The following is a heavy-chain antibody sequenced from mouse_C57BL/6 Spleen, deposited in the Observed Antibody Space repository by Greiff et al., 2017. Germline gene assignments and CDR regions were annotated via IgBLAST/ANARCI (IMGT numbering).Heavy chain of an antibody. CDR2: FYPGSGSI. J-gene: IGHJ2*01. CDR1: GYTFTEYT. D-gene: IGHD1-1*01. V-gene: IGHV1-62-2*01. Sequence: VKLVESGAELVKPGASVKLSCKASGYTFTEYTIHWVKQRSGQGLEWIGWFYPGSGSIKYNEKFKDKATLTADKSSSTVYMELSRLTSEDSAVYFCARHDVYYGSSYYFDYWGQGTTLTVSS. CDR3: ARHDVYYGSSYYFDY.